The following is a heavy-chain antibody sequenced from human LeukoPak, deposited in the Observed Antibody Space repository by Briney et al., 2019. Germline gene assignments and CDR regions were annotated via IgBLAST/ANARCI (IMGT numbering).Heavy chain of an antibody. D-gene: IGHD3-22*01. CDR1: GGSVSSSDDY. CDR3: ATSGYDYDSSGYYYVSVFDY. V-gene: IGHV4-39*01. Sequence: SETLSLTCTVSGGSVSSSDDYWGWVRQPPGKGLEWIGCRSRGSSSYYNPSLKSRVTISVDTSKNQFSLTLNAVTDADTAVYYCATSGYDYDSSGYYYVSVFDYWGQGILVTVSS. J-gene: IGHJ4*02. CDR2: RSRGSSS.